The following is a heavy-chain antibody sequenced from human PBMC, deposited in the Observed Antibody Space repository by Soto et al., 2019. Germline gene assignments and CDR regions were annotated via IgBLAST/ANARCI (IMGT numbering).Heavy chain of an antibody. D-gene: IGHD6-13*01. J-gene: IGHJ4*02. V-gene: IGHV4-39*01. CDR2: IYYSGST. CDR3: ALYSSSFDY. CDR1: GGSISSSSYY. Sequence: PSETLSLTCTVSGGSISSSSYYWGWVRQPPGKGLEWIGSIYYSGSTYYNPSLKSRVTISVDTSKNQFSLKLSSVTAADTAVYYCALYSSSFDYWGQGTLVTVSS.